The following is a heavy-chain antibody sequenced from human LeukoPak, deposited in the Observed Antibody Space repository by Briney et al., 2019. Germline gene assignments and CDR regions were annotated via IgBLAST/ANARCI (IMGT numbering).Heavy chain of an antibody. V-gene: IGHV3-33*01. CDR2: IWFDGSNK. Sequence: PGRSLRLSCAASGFTFSNYGMHWVRQAPGKGLEWVAVIWFDGSNKYYADSVRGRFTISRDNSKNTVFLQMNSLRDEDTAVYYCARVSFGSCRAPLDYWGQGTLVTVSS. CDR3: ARVSFGSCRAPLDY. CDR1: GFTFSNYG. J-gene: IGHJ4*02. D-gene: IGHD1-26*01.